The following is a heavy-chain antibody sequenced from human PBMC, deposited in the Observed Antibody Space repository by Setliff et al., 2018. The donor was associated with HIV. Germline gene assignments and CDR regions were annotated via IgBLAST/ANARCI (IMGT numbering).Heavy chain of an antibody. CDR3: ARGVNFDY. CDR2: IYNSGST. V-gene: IGHV4-61*08. D-gene: IGHD3-3*01. J-gene: IGHJ4*02. Sequence: PSETLSLTCSVSGGSTTSGGYYWSWIRQHPGKGLEYIGYIYNSGSTNYNPSLTSRVTISVDTSRNQFSLKLTSVTAADTAIYYCARGVNFDYWGQGTQVTVSS. CDR1: GGSTTSGGYY.